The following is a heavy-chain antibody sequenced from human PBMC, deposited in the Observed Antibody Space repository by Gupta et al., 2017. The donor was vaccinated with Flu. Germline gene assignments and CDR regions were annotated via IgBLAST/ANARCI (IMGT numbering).Heavy chain of an antibody. Sequence: STYGMNWVRQAPGKGLECVSSISSSSSYIYYADSVKGRFTIARHNAKNSLYLQMNSLRAEDTAVYYCARAWDVTVAGTFDYWGQGTLVTVSS. CDR1: STYG. D-gene: IGHD6-19*01. CDR3: ARAWDVTVAGTFDY. V-gene: IGHV3-21*01. J-gene: IGHJ4*02. CDR2: ISSSSSYI.